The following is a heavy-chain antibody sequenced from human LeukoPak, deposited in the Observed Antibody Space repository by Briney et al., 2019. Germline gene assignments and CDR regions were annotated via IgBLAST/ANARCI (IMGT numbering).Heavy chain of an antibody. J-gene: IGHJ6*03. Sequence: VASVKVSCKASGGTFSSYVISWVRQAPGQGLEWVGGFTPIFGRAKYAQNFQGRVTISTDESTSTAYMELSSLGSEDTALYYCAPGAFGEAPYYMDVWGKGTTVTVSS. V-gene: IGHV1-69*05. CDR3: APGAFGEAPYYMDV. CDR2: FTPIFGRA. D-gene: IGHD3-3*01. CDR1: GGTFSSYV.